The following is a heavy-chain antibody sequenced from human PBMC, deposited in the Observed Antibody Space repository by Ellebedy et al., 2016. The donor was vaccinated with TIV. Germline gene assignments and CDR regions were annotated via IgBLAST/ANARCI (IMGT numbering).Heavy chain of an antibody. J-gene: IGHJ4*02. CDR3: TRKSYYTDSRGYYCAFDY. Sequence: PGGSLRLSCAASGFTLSDHYMGWVRQAPGKGLEWVGVIRSNAYRGTIDYPASVKGRFTISRDDSKNSLYLQMNSLKTEDTAVYYCTRKSYYTDSRGYYCAFDYWGQGALVTVSS. CDR2: IRSNAYRGTI. CDR1: GFTLSDHY. D-gene: IGHD3-22*01. V-gene: IGHV3-72*01.